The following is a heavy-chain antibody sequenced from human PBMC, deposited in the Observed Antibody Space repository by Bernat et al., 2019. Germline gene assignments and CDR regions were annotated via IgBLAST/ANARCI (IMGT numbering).Heavy chain of an antibody. CDR3: AKQASTISIFDY. V-gene: IGHV3-23*05. CDR1: GFTFSSHA. Sequence: EVQLLESGGGLVQPGGSLRLSCAASGFTFSSHAMSWVRQAPGRGLEWVSAIYSDGRTFYAGSVKGRFTISSDSAKNTVHLQMNSLRAEDTAVYYCAKQASTISIFDYWGQGTLVTVSS. J-gene: IGHJ4*02. CDR2: IYSDGRT. D-gene: IGHD2/OR15-2a*01.